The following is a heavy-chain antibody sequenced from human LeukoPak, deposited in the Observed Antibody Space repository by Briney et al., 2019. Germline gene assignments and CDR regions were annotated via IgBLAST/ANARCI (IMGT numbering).Heavy chain of an antibody. Sequence: PETLSLTCTVSGGSISSSSYYWGWIRQPPGKGLEWIGSIYYSGSTYYKPSLKSRVTISVDTSKNQFSLKLSSVTAADTAVYYCARGSSGWYFAFDIWGQGTMVTVSS. CDR1: GGSISSSSYY. V-gene: IGHV4-39*01. D-gene: IGHD6-19*01. J-gene: IGHJ3*02. CDR2: IYYSGST. CDR3: ARGSSGWYFAFDI.